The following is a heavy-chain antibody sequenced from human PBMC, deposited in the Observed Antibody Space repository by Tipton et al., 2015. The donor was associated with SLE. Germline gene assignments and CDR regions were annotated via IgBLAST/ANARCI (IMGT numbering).Heavy chain of an antibody. CDR3: ARDSSGGYNWFDP. CDR1: GGSISSYH. V-gene: IGHV4-59*01. J-gene: IGHJ5*02. Sequence: TLSLTCTVSGGSISSYHWNWIRQPPGKGLEWIGYVYYSGTTNYNPSLKSRVTISVDTSKNQFSLKLSSVTAADTAAYYCARDSSGGYNWFDPWGQGTLVTVSS. D-gene: IGHD3-22*01. CDR2: VYYSGTT.